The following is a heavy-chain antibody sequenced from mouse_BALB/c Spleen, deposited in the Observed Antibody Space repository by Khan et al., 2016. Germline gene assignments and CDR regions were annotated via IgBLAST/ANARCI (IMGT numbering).Heavy chain of an antibody. Sequence: EVELVESGGGLVQPGGSRKLSCAASGFTFSSFGMHWVRQTPEKGLEWVAYISSGSSTTYYADNVKGRFTISSDNPKNTLFLQMTSLRSEDTAMYYCARLGDWDVPFDYWGQGTTLTVSS. CDR3: ARLGDWDVPFDY. CDR2: ISSGSSTT. CDR1: GFTFSSFG. D-gene: IGHD4-1*01. V-gene: IGHV5-17*02. J-gene: IGHJ2*01.